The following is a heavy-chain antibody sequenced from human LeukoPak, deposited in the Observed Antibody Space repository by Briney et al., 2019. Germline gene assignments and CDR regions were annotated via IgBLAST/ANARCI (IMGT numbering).Heavy chain of an antibody. CDR1: GFTVSSNY. J-gene: IGHJ4*02. V-gene: IGHV3-53*01. Sequence: PGGSLRLSCAASGFTVSSNYMSWVRQAPGKGLEWVSVIYNGGSTYYEDSVKGRFTISRDNSKNTLYLQMNSLRAEDTAVYYCARADYYDSSGYYAPDYWGQGTLVTVSS. CDR2: IYNGGST. CDR3: ARADYYDSSGYYAPDY. D-gene: IGHD3-22*01.